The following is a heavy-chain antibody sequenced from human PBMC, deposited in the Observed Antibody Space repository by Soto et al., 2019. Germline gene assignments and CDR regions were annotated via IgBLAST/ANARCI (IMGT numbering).Heavy chain of an antibody. CDR2: IYPGDSDT. D-gene: IGHD2-15*01. CDR1: GYSFTSYW. V-gene: IGHV5-51*01. CDR3: ARFATGYYYYYGMDV. J-gene: IGHJ6*02. Sequence: GESLKVSCKGSGYSFTSYWIGWVRQMPGKGLEWMGIIYPGDSDTRYSPSFQGQVTISADKSISTAYLQWSSLKASDTAMYYCARFATGYYYYYGMDVWGQGTTVTVS.